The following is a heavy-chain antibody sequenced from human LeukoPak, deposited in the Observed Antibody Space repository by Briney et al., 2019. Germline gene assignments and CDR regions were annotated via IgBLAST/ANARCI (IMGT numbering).Heavy chain of an antibody. CDR1: GGSLSRYY. Sequence: SETPSPPRTVSGGSLSRYYWRGIPEPPGKGPEWIGYIYYSGSTNYNPSLKSRVTISVDTSKNQFSLKLSSVTAADTAVYYCASFRVSRGAFDIWGQGTMVTVSS. CDR3: ASFRVSRGAFDI. J-gene: IGHJ3*02. V-gene: IGHV4-59*08. CDR2: IYYSGST. D-gene: IGHD3-10*01.